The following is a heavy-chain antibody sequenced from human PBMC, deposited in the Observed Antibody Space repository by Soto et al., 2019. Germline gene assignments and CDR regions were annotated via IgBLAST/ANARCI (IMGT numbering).Heavy chain of an antibody. J-gene: IGHJ4*02. CDR1: GYTFTSDY. V-gene: IGHV1-46*01. CDR3: ARDRAYYDSSGGFDY. Sequence: ASVKVSCKASGYTFTSDYIHWVQQASGQGLEWMGIINPSGGSTSYAQKFQGRVTMTRDTSTSTVYMELSSLRSEDTAVYYCARDRAYYDSSGGFDYWGQGTLVTVSS. CDR2: INPSGGST. D-gene: IGHD3-22*01.